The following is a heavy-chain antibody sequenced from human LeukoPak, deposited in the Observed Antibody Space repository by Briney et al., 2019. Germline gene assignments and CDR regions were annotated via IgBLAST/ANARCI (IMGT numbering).Heavy chain of an antibody. CDR2: ISSSSSYI. V-gene: IGHV3-21*01. J-gene: IGHJ4*02. Sequence: GGSLRLSCAASGFTFSSYSMNWVRQAPGKGLEWVSSISSSSSYIYYADSVKGRFTISRDNAKNSLYLQMNSLRAEDTAVYYCAMDYDFWSGYYGGDYWGQGTLVTVSS. CDR3: AMDYDFWSGYYGGDY. D-gene: IGHD3-3*01. CDR1: GFTFSSYS.